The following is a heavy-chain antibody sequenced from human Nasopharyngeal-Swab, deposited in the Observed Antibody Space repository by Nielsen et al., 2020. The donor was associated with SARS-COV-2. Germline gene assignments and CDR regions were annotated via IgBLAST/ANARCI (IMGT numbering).Heavy chain of an antibody. CDR3: AREKRGVNYYYYGLDV. J-gene: IGHJ6*02. CDR1: GFTFSSYS. D-gene: IGHD2-21*01. CDR2: VSTSGTYI. Sequence: GGSLRLSCAASGFTFSSYSMIWVRTAPGKGLEWVSSVSTSGTYIYYADSVKGRFTISRDNAKNSLYLQMNSLRAEDTAVYYCAREKRGVNYYYYGLDVWGQGTTVTVSS. V-gene: IGHV3-21*01.